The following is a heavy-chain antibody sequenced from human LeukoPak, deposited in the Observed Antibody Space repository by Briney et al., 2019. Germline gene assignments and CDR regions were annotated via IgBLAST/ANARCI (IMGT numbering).Heavy chain of an antibody. J-gene: IGHJ4*02. CDR2: IYTSGST. V-gene: IGHV4-4*07. CDR1: GGSISSYS. D-gene: IGHD3-10*01. CDR3: ARETGYYGSGSGIDY. Sequence: PSETLSLTCTVSGGSISSYSRSWIRQPAGKGLEWIGRIYTSGSTNYNPSLKSRVTMSVDTSKNQFSLKLSSVTAADTAVYYCARETGYYGSGSGIDYWGQGTLVTVSS.